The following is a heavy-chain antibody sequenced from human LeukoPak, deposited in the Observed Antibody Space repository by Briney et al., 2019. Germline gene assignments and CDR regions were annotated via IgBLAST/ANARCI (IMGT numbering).Heavy chain of an antibody. CDR1: GFTVSSNY. CDR3: ARERRYCSSDNCYSGLDY. CDR2: IHSGGTT. J-gene: IGHJ4*02. Sequence: GGSLRLSCAVSGFTVSSNYMSWVRQAPGKGLEWVSLIHSGGTTDYADSVKDRFSISRGYSKNTVNLQINSLRAEDTAVYYCARERRYCSSDNCYSGLDYWGQGTQVTVSS. D-gene: IGHD2-15*01. V-gene: IGHV3-53*01.